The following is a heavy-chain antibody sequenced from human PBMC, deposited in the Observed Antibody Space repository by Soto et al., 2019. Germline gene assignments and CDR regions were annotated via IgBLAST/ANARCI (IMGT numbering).Heavy chain of an antibody. CDR1: SGSISSSNW. V-gene: IGHV4-4*02. J-gene: IGHJ3*02. CDR3: ARGPGYCSSTSCYSRAFDI. CDR2: IYHSGST. Sequence: QVQLQESGPGLVKPSGTLSLTCAVSSGSISSSNWWSWVRQPPGKGLEWIGEIYHSGSTNYNPSLKRRVTISVDKSKNQFSLKLSSVTAADTAVYYCARGPGYCSSTSCYSRAFDIWGQGTMVTVSS. D-gene: IGHD2-2*01.